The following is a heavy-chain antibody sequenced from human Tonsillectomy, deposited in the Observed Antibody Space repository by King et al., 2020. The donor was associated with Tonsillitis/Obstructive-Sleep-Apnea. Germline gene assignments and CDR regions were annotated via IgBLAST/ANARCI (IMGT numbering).Heavy chain of an antibody. CDR2: ISWDVGST. CDR3: AKPGGYDRGDYFDY. CDR1: GFTFDDYT. D-gene: IGHD5-12*01. Sequence: VQLVESGGVVVQPGGSLRLSCAASGFTFDDYTMHWVRPAPGKGLEWVSLISWDVGSTYYTDSVKGRFTISRENSKNSLDLQMNSLRTEDTALYYCAKPGGYDRGDYFDYWGQGTLVTVSS. J-gene: IGHJ4*02. V-gene: IGHV3-43*01.